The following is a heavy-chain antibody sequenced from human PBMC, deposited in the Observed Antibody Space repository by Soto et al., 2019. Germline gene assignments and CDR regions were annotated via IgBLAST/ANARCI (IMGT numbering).Heavy chain of an antibody. Sequence: QVQLQESGPGLVKPSGTLSLICAVSGGSISSNNWWTWVRQPPGKGLEWIGQISHSGSTTYNPSPNRRVTISIDISKNQFSLKLTSVTAADTAVYYCARGEALAGHHFDYWGQGTLVTVSS. CDR3: ARGEALAGHHFDY. J-gene: IGHJ4*02. V-gene: IGHV4-4*02. CDR2: ISHSGST. CDR1: GGSISSNNW. D-gene: IGHD6-19*01.